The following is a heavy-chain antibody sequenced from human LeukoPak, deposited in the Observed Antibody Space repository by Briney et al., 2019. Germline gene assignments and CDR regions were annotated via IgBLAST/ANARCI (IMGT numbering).Heavy chain of an antibody. D-gene: IGHD6-19*01. CDR2: INGPASNI. J-gene: IGHJ4*02. CDR3: ARVRHTSGWYWDY. CDR1: GFTFSLNE. Sequence: GGSLRLSCAASGFTFSLNEMNWVRQAPGKGLEWVSYINGPASNIFYADSVKGRFTISRDNAKNSLYLQMNSLRAEDTAVYYCARVRHTSGWYWDYWGQGTLVTVSS. V-gene: IGHV3-48*03.